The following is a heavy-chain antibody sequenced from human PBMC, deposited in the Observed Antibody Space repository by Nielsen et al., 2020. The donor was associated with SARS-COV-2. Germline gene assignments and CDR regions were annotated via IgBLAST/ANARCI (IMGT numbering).Heavy chain of an antibody. D-gene: IGHD6-13*01. J-gene: IGHJ5*02. CDR1: GYSFTSYW. Sequence: GESLKISCKGSGYSFTSYWISWVRQMPGKGLEWMGRIDPSDSYTNYSPSFQGQVTISVDKSISTAYLQWSSLKASDTAMYYCARRLGVAAAGTLWFDPWGQGTLVTVSS. CDR2: IDPSDSYT. V-gene: IGHV5-10-1*04. CDR3: ARRLGVAAAGTLWFDP.